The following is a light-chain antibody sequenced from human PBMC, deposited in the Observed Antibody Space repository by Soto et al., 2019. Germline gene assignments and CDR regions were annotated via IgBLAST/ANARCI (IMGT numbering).Light chain of an antibody. V-gene: IGKV1-5*03. CDR1: QSINSW. CDR2: ETS. J-gene: IGKJ1*01. Sequence: DIQMTQSPSTLSASVGDRVTITCRASQSINSWLAWYQQKSRKAPQLLIYETSSLESGVPSRFSGSGSGTESTLTISSLQPDDFATYYCQQYKSYPWTFGQGTKVDIK. CDR3: QQYKSYPWT.